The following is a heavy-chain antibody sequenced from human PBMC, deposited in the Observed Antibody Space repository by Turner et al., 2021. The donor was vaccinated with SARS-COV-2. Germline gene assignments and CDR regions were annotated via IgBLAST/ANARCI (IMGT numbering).Heavy chain of an antibody. V-gene: IGHV3-30*18. CDR3: AKSGGMYCSGGNCYSSYFDY. CDR2: ISYDGSNK. Sequence: QVQLVESGGGVVQPGRSLRLSCAASGFTFSNYGVHWVRQAPGKGLEWVAVISYDGSNKYYADSVKGRFTISRENSKNTLYLQMNSLRAEDTAVYYCAKSGGMYCSGGNCYSSYFDYWGQGTLVTVSS. J-gene: IGHJ4*02. D-gene: IGHD2-15*01. CDR1: GFTFSNYG.